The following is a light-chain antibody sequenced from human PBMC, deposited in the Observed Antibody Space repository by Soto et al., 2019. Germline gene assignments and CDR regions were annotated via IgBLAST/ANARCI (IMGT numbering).Light chain of an antibody. CDR2: ESS. CDR3: QQFNSYPWT. CDR1: QGIRSS. V-gene: IGKV1-13*02. Sequence: AFQLNQSPSSLSASVGDRVTITCRSSQGIRSSLAWFQQTAWNPPKVLIYESSVLETGVSSRFSGSGSGTDFTLSISSLQPEDFATSYFQQFNSYPWTFGQGTTVEVK. J-gene: IGKJ1*01.